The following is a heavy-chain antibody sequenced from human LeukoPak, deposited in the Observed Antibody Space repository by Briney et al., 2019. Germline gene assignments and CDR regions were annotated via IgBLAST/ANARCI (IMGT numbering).Heavy chain of an antibody. V-gene: IGHV1-69*05. D-gene: IGHD3-3*01. CDR1: GGTFSSYA. J-gene: IGHJ5*02. CDR2: IIPIFGTA. CDR3: ATWYDFWSGLVGSDNSFDP. Sequence: SVKVSCKASGGTFSSYAISWVRQAPGQGLEWMGRIIPIFGTANYAQKFQGRVTITTDESTSTAYMELSSLRSEDTAVYYCATWYDFWSGLVGSDNSFDPWGQGTLVTVSS.